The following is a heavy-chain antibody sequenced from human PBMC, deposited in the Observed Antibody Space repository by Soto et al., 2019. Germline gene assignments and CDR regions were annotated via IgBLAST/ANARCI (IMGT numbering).Heavy chain of an antibody. Sequence: EVQLVESGGGLVQPGGSLRLSCAASGFTFSSYSMNWVRQAPGKGLEWVSSISSSSSYIYYADSVKGRFTISRDNAKNSLYLQMNSLRAEDTAVYYCARKYSVYDLAYFDYWGQGTLVTVSS. CDR1: GFTFSSYS. J-gene: IGHJ4*02. V-gene: IGHV3-21*01. D-gene: IGHD5-12*01. CDR2: ISSSSSYI. CDR3: ARKYSVYDLAYFDY.